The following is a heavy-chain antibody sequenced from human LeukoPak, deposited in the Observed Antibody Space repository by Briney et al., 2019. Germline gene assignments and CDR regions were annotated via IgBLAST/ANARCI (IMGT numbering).Heavy chain of an antibody. D-gene: IGHD4-17*01. V-gene: IGHV4-59*01. Sequence: SETLSLTCTVSGGSISSYYWSWIRQPPGKGLEWIGYIYYSGSTNYNPSLKSRVTISVDTSKNQFPLKLSSVTAADTAVYYCARGLTVTEPHLNRRWFDPWGQGTLVTVSS. CDR2: IYYSGST. CDR1: GGSISSYY. CDR3: ARGLTVTEPHLNRRWFDP. J-gene: IGHJ5*02.